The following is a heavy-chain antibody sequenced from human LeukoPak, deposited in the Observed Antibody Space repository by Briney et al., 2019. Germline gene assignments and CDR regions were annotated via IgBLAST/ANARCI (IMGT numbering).Heavy chain of an antibody. CDR2: IRSKAYGGTT. CDR1: GFTFGDYA. D-gene: IGHD6-6*01. J-gene: IGHJ3*02. Sequence: GGSLRLSCTASGFTFGDYAMSWVRQAPGKGLEGVGFIRSKAYGGTTEYAASVKGRFTISRDDSKSIAYLQMNSLKTEDTAVYYCTRGFEYSSIWGQGTMVTVSS. V-gene: IGHV3-49*04. CDR3: TRGFEYSSI.